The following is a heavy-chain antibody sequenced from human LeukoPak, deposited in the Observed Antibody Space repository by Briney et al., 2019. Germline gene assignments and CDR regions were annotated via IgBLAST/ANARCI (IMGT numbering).Heavy chain of an antibody. D-gene: IGHD3-3*01. J-gene: IGHJ6*02. V-gene: IGHV4-34*09. CDR3: ACASGYYYYGMDV. Sequence: SETLSLTCAVYGGSFSGYYWSWIRQPPGKGLEWIGEINHSGSTNYNPSLKSRVTISVDTSKNQFSLKLSSVTAADTAVYYCACASGYYYYGMDVWGQGTTVTVSS. CDR2: INHSGST. CDR1: GGSFSGYY.